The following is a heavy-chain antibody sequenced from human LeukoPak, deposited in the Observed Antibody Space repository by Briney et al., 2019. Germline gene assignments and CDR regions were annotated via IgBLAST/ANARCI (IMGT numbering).Heavy chain of an antibody. CDR1: GFTFSKYV. CDR2: ITGSGDST. Sequence: PGGSLRLSCAASGFTFSKYVMSWVRQAPGKGLEWVSTITGSGDSTYYPDSVKGRFTISRDNSKNTLYLQMNSLRAEDTAVYYCSKEGWVYWGQGTLVTVSS. V-gene: IGHV3-23*01. D-gene: IGHD2-15*01. CDR3: SKEGWVY. J-gene: IGHJ4*02.